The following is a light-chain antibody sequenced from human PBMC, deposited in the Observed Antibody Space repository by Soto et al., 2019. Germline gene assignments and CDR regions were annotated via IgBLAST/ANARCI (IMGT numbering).Light chain of an antibody. J-gene: IGKJ5*01. V-gene: IGKV3-20*01. CDR3: QQYGTSPSIT. Sequence: VLTQSPGTLSLSSGERATLSCRASQSVSSSYLAWYQHKPGQAPRLLIYGASNRATGIPDRFSGSGSGTDFTLTISRLEPEDFAVYYCQQYGTSPSITFGQGTRLEIK. CDR2: GAS. CDR1: QSVSSSY.